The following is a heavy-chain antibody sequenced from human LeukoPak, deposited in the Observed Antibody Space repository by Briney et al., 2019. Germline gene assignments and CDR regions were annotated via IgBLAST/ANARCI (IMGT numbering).Heavy chain of an antibody. J-gene: IGHJ5*02. CDR1: GYTFTSYY. CDR2: INPSGGST. Sequence: ASVKVSCKASGYTFTSYYMHWVRQAPGQGLEWMGIINPSGGSTSYAQKFQGRVTMTRDTSTSTVYMELRSLRSEDTAVYYCARDPVYHPNIVVVPAAIGRWFDPWGQGTLVTVSS. D-gene: IGHD2-2*01. CDR3: ARDPVYHPNIVVVPAAIGRWFDP. V-gene: IGHV1-46*01.